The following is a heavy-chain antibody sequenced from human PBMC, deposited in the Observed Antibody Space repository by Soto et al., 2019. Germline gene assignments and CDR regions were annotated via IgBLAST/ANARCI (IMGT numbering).Heavy chain of an antibody. CDR3: ARDQDPLTGTDDY. Sequence: VKVSCKASGYSFTTPYMHWVRQAPGQGLEWMGWISAYNGNTNYAQKLQGRVTMTTDTSTSTAYMELRSLRSDDTAVYYCARDQDPLTGTDDYWGQGTLVTVSS. J-gene: IGHJ4*02. CDR2: ISAYNGNT. D-gene: IGHD1-7*01. V-gene: IGHV1-18*04. CDR1: GYSFTTPY.